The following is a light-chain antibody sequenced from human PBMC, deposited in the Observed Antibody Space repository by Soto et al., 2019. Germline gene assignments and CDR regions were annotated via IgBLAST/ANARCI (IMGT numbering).Light chain of an antibody. CDR1: QSVSSSY. CDR2: GAS. Sequence: ETVLTQKRGNLALSPGERATLSCRASQSVSSSYLAWYQQKPGQAPRLLIYGASSRATGIPDRFSGSGSGTDFTLTISRLEPEDFAVYYCQQYGSSWTFGQGTKVDIK. CDR3: QQYGSSWT. J-gene: IGKJ1*01. V-gene: IGKV3-20*01.